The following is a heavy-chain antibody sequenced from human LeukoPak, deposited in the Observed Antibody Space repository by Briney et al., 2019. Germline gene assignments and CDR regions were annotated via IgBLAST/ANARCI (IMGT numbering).Heavy chain of an antibody. CDR2: IYSGGTT. CDR3: AKDLEIFGVVALDY. V-gene: IGHV3-66*02. D-gene: IGHD3-3*01. CDR1: AFTVSNNY. J-gene: IGHJ4*02. Sequence: PGGSLRLSCAASAFTVSNNYMSWVRQAPGKGLEWVSVIYSGGTTNYADSVKGRFTISRDNSKNTLYLQMNSLRAEDTAVYYCAKDLEIFGVVALDYWGQGTLVTVSS.